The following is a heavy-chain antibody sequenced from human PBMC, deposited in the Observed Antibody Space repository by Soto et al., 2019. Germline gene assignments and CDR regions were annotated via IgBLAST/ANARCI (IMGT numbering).Heavy chain of an antibody. CDR2: IYYSGST. J-gene: IGHJ4*02. CDR1: GGSISSGGYY. V-gene: IGHV4-31*03. D-gene: IGHD4-17*01. CDR3: ARVREDGDYFDY. Sequence: SETLSLTCTVSGGSISSGGYYWSWIRQHPGKGLEWIGYIYYSGSTYYNPSLKSRVTISVDTSKNQFSLKLSSVTAADTAVYYCARVREDGDYFDYWGQGTLVTVSS.